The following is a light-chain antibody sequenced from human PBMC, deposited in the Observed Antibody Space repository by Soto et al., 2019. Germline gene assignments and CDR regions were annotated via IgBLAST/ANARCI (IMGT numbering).Light chain of an antibody. CDR1: QSVSSDY. V-gene: IGKV3-20*01. Sequence: EIVLTQSPNTLSLSPGERATLSCRASQSVSSDYLVWYQQKPGQAPSLLIYGASNRATGIPDRFSGGGSGTDFTLTISRLEPEDFAVYYCQQYGKSAMFTFGQGTKLEIK. CDR3: QQYGKSAMFT. J-gene: IGKJ2*01. CDR2: GAS.